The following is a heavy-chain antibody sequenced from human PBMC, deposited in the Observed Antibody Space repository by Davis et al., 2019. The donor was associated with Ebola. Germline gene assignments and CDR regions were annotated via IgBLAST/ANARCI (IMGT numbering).Heavy chain of an antibody. D-gene: IGHD1-26*01. CDR2: ISSGSSTI. CDR1: GFTFSSYS. J-gene: IGHJ4*02. V-gene: IGHV3-48*02. Sequence: PGGSLRLSCAASGFTFSSYSMNWVRQAPGKGLEWVSYISSGSSTIYYADSVKGRFTISRDNAKNSLYLQMSSLRDEDTAVYYCASGGSSTWTTFHYWSQGTLVTVSS. CDR3: ASGGSSTWTTFHY.